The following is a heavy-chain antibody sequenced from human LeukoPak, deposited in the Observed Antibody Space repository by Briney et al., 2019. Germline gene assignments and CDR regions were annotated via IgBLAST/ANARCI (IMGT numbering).Heavy chain of an antibody. D-gene: IGHD5-18*01. CDR2: IYSGGST. Sequence: GGSLRLSCAASGFTLSSNYMSWVRQAPGKGLEWVSVIYSGGSTYYADSVKGRFTISRDNSKNTLYLQMNSLRAEDTAVYYCARSRSGYSYGYPDWGQGTLVTVSS. CDR3: ARSRSGYSYGYPD. V-gene: IGHV3-53*01. J-gene: IGHJ4*02. CDR1: GFTLSSNY.